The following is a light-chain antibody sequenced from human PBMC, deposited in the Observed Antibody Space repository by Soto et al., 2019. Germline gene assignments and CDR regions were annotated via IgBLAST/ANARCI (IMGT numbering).Light chain of an antibody. J-gene: IGKJ4*01. V-gene: IGKV1D-12*01. CDR2: GTS. CDR1: QGVSNY. Sequence: DIQMTQSPSSVSASIGDRVTITCRASQGVSNYLAWFQQKPGRAPKLLIYGTSTLQSGVPSRFSGSGSGTEFTLTISSLQPEDFATYYCQQAGSFPLTYGGGTRVEIK. CDR3: QQAGSFPLT.